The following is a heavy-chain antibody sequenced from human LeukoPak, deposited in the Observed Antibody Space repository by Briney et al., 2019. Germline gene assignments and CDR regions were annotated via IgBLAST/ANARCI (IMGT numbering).Heavy chain of an antibody. D-gene: IGHD2-2*01. CDR2: ISAYNGNT. CDR3: ARVYPFRFIVVVPAAMAQGAFDI. Sequence: ASVKVSCKASGYTFTSYGISWVRQAPGQGLEWMGWISAYNGNTNYAQKLQGRVTMTTDTSTSTAYMELRSLRSDDTAVYYCARVYPFRFIVVVPAAMAQGAFDIWGQGTMVTVSS. CDR1: GYTFTSYG. V-gene: IGHV1-18*01. J-gene: IGHJ3*02.